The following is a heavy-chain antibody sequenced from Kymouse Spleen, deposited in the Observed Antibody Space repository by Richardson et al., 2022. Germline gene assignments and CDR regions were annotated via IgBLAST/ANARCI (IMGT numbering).Heavy chain of an antibody. CDR2: IKSKTDGGTT. J-gene: IGHJ6*02. D-gene: IGHD4-11,IGHD4-11*01. Sequence: EVQLVESGGGLVKPGGSLRLSCAASGFTFSNAWMSWVRQAPGKGLEWVGRIKSKTDGGTTDYAAPVKGRFTISRDDSKNTLYLQMNSLKTEDTAVYYCTPTVTTSQLAPYYYYGMDVWGQGTTVTVSS. CDR3: TPTVTTSQLAPYYYYGMDV. V-gene: IGHV3-15*01. CDR1: GFTFSNAW.